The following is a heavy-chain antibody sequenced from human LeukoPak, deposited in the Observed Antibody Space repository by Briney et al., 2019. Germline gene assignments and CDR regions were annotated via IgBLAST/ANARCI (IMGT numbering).Heavy chain of an antibody. D-gene: IGHD4-17*01. J-gene: IGHJ6*02. CDR1: GFTVSSNY. CDR3: ARALQDGRYYYYYGMDV. CDR2: IYSGGRT. V-gene: IGHV3-53*01. Sequence: GGSLRLSCAASGFTVSSNYMSWVRQAPGKGLEWVSVIYSGGRTYYADSVKGRFTISRDNSKNTLYLQMNSLRAEDTAVYYCARALQDGRYYYYYGMDVWGQGTTVTVSS.